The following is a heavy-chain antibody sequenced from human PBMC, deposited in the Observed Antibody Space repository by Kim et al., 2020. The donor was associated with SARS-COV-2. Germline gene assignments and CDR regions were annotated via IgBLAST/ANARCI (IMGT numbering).Heavy chain of an antibody. J-gene: IGHJ3*02. CDR3: ARDPHMGYSPPWAFDI. Sequence: SETLSLTCAVYGGSFSGYYWSWIRQPPGKGLEWIGEINHSGSTNYNPSLKSRVTISVDTSKNQFSLKLSSVTAADTAVYYCARDPHMGYSPPWAFDIWGQGTMVTVSS. CDR2: INHSGST. D-gene: IGHD5-18*01. V-gene: IGHV4-34*01. CDR1: GGSFSGYY.